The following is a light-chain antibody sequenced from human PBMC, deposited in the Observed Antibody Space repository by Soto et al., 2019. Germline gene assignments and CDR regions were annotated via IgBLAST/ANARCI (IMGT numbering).Light chain of an antibody. CDR1: QGISSY. Sequence: DIQLTQSPSFLSASVGDRVTITCRASQGISSYLAWYQQKPGKAPKLLIYAASTLQSGVPSRFSGSGSGTEFTLTISSLQPEDCATYYCQHLDSYSTCGQGTRLEIK. J-gene: IGKJ5*01. V-gene: IGKV1-9*01. CDR2: AAS. CDR3: QHLDSYST.